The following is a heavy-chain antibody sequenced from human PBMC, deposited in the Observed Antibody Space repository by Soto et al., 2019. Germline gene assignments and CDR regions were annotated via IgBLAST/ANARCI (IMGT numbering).Heavy chain of an antibody. V-gene: IGHV3-53*01. CDR1: GFTVSSNY. J-gene: IGHJ6*02. Sequence: GGSLRLSCAASGFTVSSNYMSWVRQAPGKGLEWVSVIYSGGSTYYADSVKGRFTISRDNSKNTLYPQMNSLRAEDTAVYYCARGPSSYYYGMDVWGQGTTVTVSS. CDR2: IYSGGST. CDR3: ARGPSSYYYGMDV.